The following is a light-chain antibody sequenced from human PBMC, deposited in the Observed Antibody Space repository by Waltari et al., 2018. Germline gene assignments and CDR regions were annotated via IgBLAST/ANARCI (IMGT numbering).Light chain of an antibody. CDR1: QSVKNN. J-gene: IGKJ4*01. CDR3: QEYDSLPVT. Sequence: DIQMTQSPSTLSASVGDRVTITCRANQSVKNNLAWYQQKPGKAPKVLIHKASRLESGVPSRFSGSGFGTDFILSISSLQPDDFATYYCQEYDSLPVTFGGGTRVEIK. CDR2: KAS. V-gene: IGKV1-5*03.